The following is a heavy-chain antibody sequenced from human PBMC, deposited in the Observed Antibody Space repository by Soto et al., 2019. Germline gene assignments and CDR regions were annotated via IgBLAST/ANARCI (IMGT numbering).Heavy chain of an antibody. D-gene: IGHD3-3*01. V-gene: IGHV4-39*01. CDR2: IYYSGST. Sequence: PSETLSLTCTVSGGSISSSSYYWGWIRQPPGKGLEWIGSIYYSGSTYYNPSLKSRVTISVDTSKNQFSLKLSSVTAADTAVYYCASGFSYDFWSGYYSGWFDPWGQGTLVTVSS. J-gene: IGHJ5*02. CDR3: ASGFSYDFWSGYYSGWFDP. CDR1: GGSISSSSYY.